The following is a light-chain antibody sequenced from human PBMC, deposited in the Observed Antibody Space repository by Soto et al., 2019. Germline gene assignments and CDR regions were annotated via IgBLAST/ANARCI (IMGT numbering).Light chain of an antibody. Sequence: QSALTQPASVSGSPGQTITSSCTGTSSDVGGYNYVSWYQQHPGKAPKLMIYDVSNQPSGVSNRFAGSKSGNTASLTISGVQAEDEADYYCSSYTSSSPYVFGTGTKLTVL. J-gene: IGLJ1*01. CDR2: DVS. V-gene: IGLV2-14*01. CDR1: SSDVGGYNY. CDR3: SSYTSSSPYV.